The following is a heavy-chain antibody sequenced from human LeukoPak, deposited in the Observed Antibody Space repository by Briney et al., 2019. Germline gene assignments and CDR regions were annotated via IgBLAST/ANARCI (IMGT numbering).Heavy chain of an antibody. Sequence: PGGSLRLSCAASGFTFTNYWMSWVRQAPGKGLEWIGEINHSGSTNYNPSLKGRVTISLDTSMNQFSLKLDSMTAADTAVYYCARTGDYGDYGWRYTFDIWGQGTMVTVSS. CDR2: INHSGST. V-gene: IGHV4-34*01. J-gene: IGHJ3*02. CDR3: ARTGDYGDYGWRYTFDI. CDR1: GFTFTNYW. D-gene: IGHD4-17*01.